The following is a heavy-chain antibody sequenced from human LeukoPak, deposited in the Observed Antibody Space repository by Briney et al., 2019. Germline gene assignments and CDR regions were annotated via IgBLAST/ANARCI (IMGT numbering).Heavy chain of an antibody. CDR2: IYYSGST. J-gene: IGHJ4*02. D-gene: IGHD2-15*01. CDR3: ARDRRSGEDSNF. Sequence: SETLSLTCTVSDGSIRSYYWSWIRQPPGKGLEWIGYIYYSGSTNYNPSLKSRVTISVDTSKNQIYLKLSSVTAADTAVYYCARDRRSGEDSNFWGQGTLVTVSS. CDR1: DGSIRSYY. V-gene: IGHV4-59*01.